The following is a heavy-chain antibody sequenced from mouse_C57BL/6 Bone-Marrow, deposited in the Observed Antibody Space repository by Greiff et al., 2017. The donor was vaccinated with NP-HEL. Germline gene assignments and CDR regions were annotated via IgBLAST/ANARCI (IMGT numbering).Heavy chain of an antibody. J-gene: IGHJ4*01. CDR3: ARTYYSKDYYAMDY. CDR1: GYTFTSYW. CDR2: IHPNSGST. Sequence: QVQLQQPGAELVKPGASVKLSCKASGYTFTSYWMHWVKQRPGQGLEWIGMIHPNSGSTNYNEKFKSKATLTVDKSSSTAYMQRSSLTSEDSAVYYSARTYYSKDYYAMDYWGQGTSVTVSS. D-gene: IGHD2-5*01. V-gene: IGHV1-64*01.